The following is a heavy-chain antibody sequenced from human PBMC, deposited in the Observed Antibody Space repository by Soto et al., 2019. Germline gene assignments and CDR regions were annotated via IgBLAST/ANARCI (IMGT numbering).Heavy chain of an antibody. J-gene: IGHJ4*02. Sequence: SVKVSCKTSGGTFSTYAIYWVRQAPGQGLEWMGAIIPLFGTADYAQKFQGRVTITADESTSTAYMELSSLRSEDTAVYYCARGLGNWGSYFDYWGQGSLVTVSS. CDR1: GGTFSTYA. D-gene: IGHD7-27*01. V-gene: IGHV1-69*13. CDR2: IIPLFGTA. CDR3: ARGLGNWGSYFDY.